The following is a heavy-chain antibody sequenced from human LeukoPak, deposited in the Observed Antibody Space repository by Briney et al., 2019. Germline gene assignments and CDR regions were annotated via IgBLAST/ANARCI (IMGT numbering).Heavy chain of an antibody. CDR2: IFISGST. CDR1: GGSIRGYY. D-gene: IGHD2-15*01. V-gene: IGHV4-4*07. CDR3: ARDGYGGSV. J-gene: IGHJ4*02. Sequence: SETLSLTCTVSGGSIRGYYWSWIRQPAGKRLEWIGRIFISGSTNYNPSLKSRVTMSVDMSKNQFSLEVSSVSAADTAVYYCARDGYGGSVWGQGILVTVSS.